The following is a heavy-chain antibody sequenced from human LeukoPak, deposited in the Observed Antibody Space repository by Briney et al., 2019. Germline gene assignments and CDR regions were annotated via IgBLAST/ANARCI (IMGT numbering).Heavy chain of an antibody. J-gene: IGHJ5*02. CDR1: GGSISSYY. CDR2: IYYSGST. CDR3: AREIPRVLGECFDP. V-gene: IGHV4-59*01. Sequence: SETLSLTCTVSGGSISSYYLSWIRQPPGKGLEWIGYIYYSGSTNYNPSLKSRVTISVDTSKNQFSLKLSSVTAADTAVYYCAREIPRVLGECFDPWGQGTLVTVSS. D-gene: IGHD4/OR15-4a*01.